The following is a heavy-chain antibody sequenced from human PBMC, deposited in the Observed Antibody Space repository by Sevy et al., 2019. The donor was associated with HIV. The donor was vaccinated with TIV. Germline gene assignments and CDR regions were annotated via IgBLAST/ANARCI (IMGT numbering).Heavy chain of an antibody. V-gene: IGHV1-18*01. CDR3: ARGDRIAVAGNSDAFDI. D-gene: IGHD6-19*01. Sequence: ASVKVSCKASGYTFTSYGISWVRQAPGQGLEWMGWISAYNGNTNYAQKLQGRVTMTTDTSTSTAYMELRSLRSDDTAVYYCARGDRIAVAGNSDAFDIWGQGTMVTVSS. CDR1: GYTFTSYG. CDR2: ISAYNGNT. J-gene: IGHJ3*02.